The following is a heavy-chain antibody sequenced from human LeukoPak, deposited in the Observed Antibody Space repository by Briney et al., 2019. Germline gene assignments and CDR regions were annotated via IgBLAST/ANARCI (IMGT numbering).Heavy chain of an antibody. V-gene: IGHV3-23*01. Sequence: GRSLRLSRAASGFTFSSYAMSWVRQAPGKGLEWVSAISGSGGSTYYADSVKGRLTISRDNSKNTLYLKMNSLRAEDTAVYYCANGGYYDFWSGYSDYWGQGTLVTVSS. CDR1: GFTFSSYA. CDR2: ISGSGGST. CDR3: ANGGYYDFWSGYSDY. J-gene: IGHJ4*02. D-gene: IGHD3-3*01.